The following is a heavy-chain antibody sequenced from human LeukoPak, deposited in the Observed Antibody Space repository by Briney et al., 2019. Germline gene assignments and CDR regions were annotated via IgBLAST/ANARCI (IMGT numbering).Heavy chain of an antibody. V-gene: IGHV3-11*01. Sequence: PGGSLRLSCAASGFTFSDYYMSWIRQAPGKGLEWVSCVSSSGSTIYYADSVKGRLTISRDNAKNSLYLQMNSLRAEDTAVYYCARAEMGTTIFGVVIRLDAFDIWGQGTMVTVSS. CDR2: VSSSGSTI. J-gene: IGHJ3*02. CDR1: GFTFSDYY. D-gene: IGHD3-3*01. CDR3: ARAEMGTTIFGVVIRLDAFDI.